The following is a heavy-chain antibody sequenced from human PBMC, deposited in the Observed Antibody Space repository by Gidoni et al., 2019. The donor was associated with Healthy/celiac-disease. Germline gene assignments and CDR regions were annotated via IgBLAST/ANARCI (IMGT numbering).Heavy chain of an antibody. CDR2: IYYSGST. D-gene: IGHD6-6*01. Sequence: QVQLQESGTGLVKPSQTLSLTCNVSGGSISSGDYYWSLIRQPQGKGLEWIGYIYYSGSTYYHPSLKSRGTISVDTSKTQFSLKLSSVTSADTAVYYCASALQLVRAFDILGQGTMVTVSS. V-gene: IGHV4-30-4*01. J-gene: IGHJ3*02. CDR1: GGSISSGDYY. CDR3: ASALQLVRAFDI.